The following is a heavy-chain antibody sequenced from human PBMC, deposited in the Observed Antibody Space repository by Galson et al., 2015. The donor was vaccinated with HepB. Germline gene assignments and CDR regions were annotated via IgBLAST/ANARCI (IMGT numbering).Heavy chain of an antibody. V-gene: IGHV7-4-1*02. Sequence: SVKVSCKASGYTFTSYAMNWLRQAPGQGLEWMGWINTNTGNPTYAQGFTGRFVFSLDTNVSTAYLQISSLKAEDTAVYYCAKSRGYGDYYYGMDVWGQGTTVTVSS. CDR3: AKSRGYGDYYYGMDV. CDR1: GYTFTSYA. D-gene: IGHD5-12*01. CDR2: INTNTGNP. J-gene: IGHJ6*02.